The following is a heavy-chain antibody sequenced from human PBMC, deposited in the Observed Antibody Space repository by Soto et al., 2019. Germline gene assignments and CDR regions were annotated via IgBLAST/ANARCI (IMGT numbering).Heavy chain of an antibody. CDR3: ARGGEPYCSGGSCLIYYGMDV. CDR1: GGTFSSYA. CDR2: IIPIFGTA. Sequence: AVKVSCKASGGTFSSYAISWVRQAPGQGLEWMGGIIPIFGTANYAQKFQGRVTITADESTSTAYMELSSLRSEDTAVYYCARGGEPYCSGGSCLIYYGMDVWGQGTTVTVSS. D-gene: IGHD2-15*01. J-gene: IGHJ6*02. V-gene: IGHV1-69*13.